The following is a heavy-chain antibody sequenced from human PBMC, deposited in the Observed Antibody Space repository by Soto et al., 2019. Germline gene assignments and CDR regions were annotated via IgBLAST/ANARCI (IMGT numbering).Heavy chain of an antibody. J-gene: IGHJ4*02. D-gene: IGHD6-13*01. CDR3: ARGRSWYGFDY. CDR1: GFTFSSYS. V-gene: IGHV3-48*01. Sequence: PGGSLRLSCAASGFTFSSYSMNWVRQAPGKGLEWVSYISSSSSTIYYADSVKGRFIISRDNAKNSLYLQMNSLRAEDTAVYYCARGRSWYGFDYWGQGTLVTVSS. CDR2: ISSSSSTI.